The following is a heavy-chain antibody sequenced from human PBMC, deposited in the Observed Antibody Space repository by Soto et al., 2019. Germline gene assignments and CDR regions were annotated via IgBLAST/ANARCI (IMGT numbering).Heavy chain of an antibody. V-gene: IGHV1-8*01. CDR3: ARGSPKLLWFGELSLTKYIY. CDR1: GYTFTSYD. D-gene: IGHD3-10*01. Sequence: ASVKVSCKASGYTFTSYDINWVRQATGQGLEWMGWMNPNSGNTGYAQKFQGRVTMTRNTSISTAYMELSSLRSEDTAVYYCARGSPKLLWFGELSLTKYIYWGQGTLVTVSS. J-gene: IGHJ4*02. CDR2: MNPNSGNT.